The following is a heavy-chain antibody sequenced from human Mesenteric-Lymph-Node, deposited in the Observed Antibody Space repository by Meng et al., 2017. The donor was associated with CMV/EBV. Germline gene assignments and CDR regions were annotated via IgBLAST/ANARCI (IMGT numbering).Heavy chain of an antibody. Sequence: GGPLRLSCAASGFTFSSYSMNWVRQAPGKGLEWVSSISSGSDYIYYADSVKGRFTISRDNAKNSLYLQMNSLRAEDTAVYFCARGLLAVAVDYWGQGTLVTVSS. CDR1: GFTFSSYS. CDR3: ARGLLAVAVDY. D-gene: IGHD6-19*01. V-gene: IGHV3-21*01. CDR2: ISSGSDYI. J-gene: IGHJ4*02.